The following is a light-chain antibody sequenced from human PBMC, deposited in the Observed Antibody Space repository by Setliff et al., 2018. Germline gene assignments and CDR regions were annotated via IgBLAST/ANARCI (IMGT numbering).Light chain of an antibody. CDR1: STDVGTFDL. V-gene: IGLV2-23*02. CDR2: EVS. J-gene: IGLJ3*02. CDR3: CSYAGGTSSWV. Sequence: QSALTQPASVSASPGQSITISCTGTSTDVGTFDLVSWYQQHPGKAPKLMIYEVSQRPSGVSNRFSGSKSGNTASLTISGLQAEDEADYYCCSYAGGTSSWVFGGGTKVTVL.